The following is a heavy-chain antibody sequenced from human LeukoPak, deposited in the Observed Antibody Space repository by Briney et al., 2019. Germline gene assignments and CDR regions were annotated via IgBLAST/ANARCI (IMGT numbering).Heavy chain of an antibody. CDR3: ARSSYCSSTSCRYYYYMDV. Sequence: SETLSLTCAVYGGSFSGYYWSWVRQHPGKGLEWGGEINHSGSTNYNPSLKSRVTISVDTSKNQFSLKLSSVTAADTAVYYCARSSYCSSTSCRYYYYMDVWGKGTTVTVSS. V-gene: IGHV4-34*01. CDR1: GGSFSGYY. J-gene: IGHJ6*03. CDR2: INHSGST. D-gene: IGHD2-2*01.